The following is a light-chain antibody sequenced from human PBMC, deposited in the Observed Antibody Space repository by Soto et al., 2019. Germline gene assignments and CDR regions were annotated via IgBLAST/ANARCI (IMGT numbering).Light chain of an antibody. CDR1: SSDVGGYNY. Sequence: QSALTQPASVSGSPRQSIAISCTGTSSDVGGYNYVSWYQQHPGKAPKLMTYDVTTRPSGVSNRFSGSKSGNTAALTISGLQAEDEADYYCSSYTSDTTGVFGTGTKLTVL. V-gene: IGLV2-14*03. J-gene: IGLJ1*01. CDR3: SSYTSDTTGV. CDR2: DVT.